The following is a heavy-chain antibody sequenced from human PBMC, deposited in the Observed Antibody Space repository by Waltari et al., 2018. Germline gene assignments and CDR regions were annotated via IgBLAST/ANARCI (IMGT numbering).Heavy chain of an antibody. J-gene: IGHJ4*02. CDR3: ARERGITMVRGVVDY. Sequence: QVQLVQSGAEVKKPGSSVKVSCKASGGTFSSYAISWVRQAPGQGLEWMGRIIPIRGIANYAQKCQGGVTITADKSTSTAYMELSSLRSEDTAVYYGARERGITMVRGVVDYWGQGTLVTVSS. CDR2: IIPIRGIA. CDR1: GGTFSSYA. D-gene: IGHD3-10*01. V-gene: IGHV1-69*04.